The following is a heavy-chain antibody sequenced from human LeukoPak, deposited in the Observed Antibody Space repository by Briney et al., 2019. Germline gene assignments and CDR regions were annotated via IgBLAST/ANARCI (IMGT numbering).Heavy chain of an antibody. CDR2: IYPSGST. J-gene: IGHJ6*02. Sequence: SATLSLTCTVSGGSISSGGSYWSWLRPPPGKGLEWNGNIYPSGSTYSHPSPESRATVTVDRTNNQFSWTLCAVTTAVSATYYCASSGDGYNLGYYGMDGWGQETTDTVSS. CDR1: GGSISSGGSY. V-gene: IGHV4-30-2*01. CDR3: ASSGDGYNLGYYGMDG. D-gene: IGHD5-24*01.